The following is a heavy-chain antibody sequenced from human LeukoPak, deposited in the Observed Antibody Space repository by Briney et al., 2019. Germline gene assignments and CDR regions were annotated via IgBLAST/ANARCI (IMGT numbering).Heavy chain of an antibody. CDR1: GGSISSGGYS. CDR3: ARFLGEHDAFDI. CDR2: IYHSGST. J-gene: IGHJ3*02. D-gene: IGHD1/OR15-1a*01. Sequence: SETPSLTCAVSGGSISSGGYSWSWIRQPPGKGLEWIGYIYHSGSTYYNPSLKSRVTISVDRSKNQFSLKLSSVTAADTAVYYCARFLGEHDAFDIWGQGTMVTVSS. V-gene: IGHV4-30-2*01.